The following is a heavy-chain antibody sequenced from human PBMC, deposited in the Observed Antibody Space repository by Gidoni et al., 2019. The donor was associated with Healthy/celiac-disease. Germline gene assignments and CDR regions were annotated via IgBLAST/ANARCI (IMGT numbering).Heavy chain of an antibody. CDR2: IIPILGIA. CDR3: ARGGIAVAGVEFDY. D-gene: IGHD6-19*01. Sequence: QVQLVQSGAEVKKPGSSVKVSCKASGGTFSSYAISWVRQAPGQGLEWMGRIIPILGIANYAQKFQGRVTITADKSTSTAYMELSSLRSEDTAVYYCARGGIAVAGVEFDYWGQGTLVTVSS. CDR1: GGTFSSYA. J-gene: IGHJ4*02. V-gene: IGHV1-69*04.